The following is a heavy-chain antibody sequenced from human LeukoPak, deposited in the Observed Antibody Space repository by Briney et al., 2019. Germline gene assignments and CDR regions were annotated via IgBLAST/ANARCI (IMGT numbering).Heavy chain of an antibody. Sequence: GRSLRLSRVASGFTFSPHTMHWVRQAPGKGLEWLAVITENERTKFYADSVRGRFTVPRDDWRNTVHLQMSSLTTDDTAVYFCVRQSQGLDYWGQGTQVTVSS. CDR1: GFTFSPHT. CDR3: VRQSQGLDY. V-gene: IGHV3-30-3*01. D-gene: IGHD5/OR15-5a*01. CDR2: ITENERTK. J-gene: IGHJ4*02.